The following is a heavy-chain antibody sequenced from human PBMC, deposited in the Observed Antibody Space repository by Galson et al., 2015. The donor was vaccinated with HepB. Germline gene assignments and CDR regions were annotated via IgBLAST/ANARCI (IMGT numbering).Heavy chain of an antibody. CDR3: ARAGSAGAAGDY. V-gene: IGHV3-48*02. J-gene: IGHJ4*02. CDR1: GFTFSSYS. Sequence: SLRLSCAASGFTFSSYSMNWVRQAPGKGLEWVSYISSRSSLTSYADSVKGRFTISRGHARSSLFLQMNSLRDEDTAVYYCARAGSAGAAGDYWGQGSLVTVSS. CDR2: ISSRSSLT. D-gene: IGHD6-19*01.